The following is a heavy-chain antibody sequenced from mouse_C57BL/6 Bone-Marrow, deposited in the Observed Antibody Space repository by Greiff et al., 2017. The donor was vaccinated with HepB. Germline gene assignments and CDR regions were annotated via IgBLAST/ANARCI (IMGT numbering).Heavy chain of an antibody. V-gene: IGHV5-9*01. Sequence: DVKLQESGGGLVKPGGSLKLSCAASGFTFSSYTMSWVRQTPEKRLEWVATISGGGGNTYYPDSVKGRFTISRDNAKNTLYLQMSSLRSEDTALYYCARLGYDYDNYFDYWGQGTTLTVSS. CDR1: GFTFSSYT. D-gene: IGHD2-4*01. J-gene: IGHJ2*01. CDR3: ARLGYDYDNYFDY. CDR2: ISGGGGNT.